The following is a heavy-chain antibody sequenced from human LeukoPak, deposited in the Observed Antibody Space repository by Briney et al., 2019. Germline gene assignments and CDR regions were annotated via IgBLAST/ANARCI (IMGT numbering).Heavy chain of an antibody. CDR2: IYSGGST. J-gene: IGHJ4*02. CDR3: AREIYYGSGSWDY. V-gene: IGHV3-66*01. Sequence: GGSLRLSCAASGFTVSSNYMSCVRQAPGKGLEWVSVIYSGGSTYYADSVKGRFTISRDNSKNTLYLQMNSLRAEDTAVYYCAREIYYGSGSWDYWGQGTLVTVSS. D-gene: IGHD3-10*01. CDR1: GFTVSSNY.